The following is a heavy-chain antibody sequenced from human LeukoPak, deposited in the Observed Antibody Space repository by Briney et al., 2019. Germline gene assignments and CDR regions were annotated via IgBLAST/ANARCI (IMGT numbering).Heavy chain of an antibody. J-gene: IGHJ3*02. CDR2: IRGDGSRL. CDR1: GFNISPFW. Sequence: AGESLRLSCVASGFNISPFWMTWVRQAPDKGLEWVANIRGDGSRLYYVDSVKGRFTIPRDNAKNSLYLQMSNLRADDTSVYYCARDRNYCSSDRCYDAFDIWGQGTMVTVSS. CDR3: ARDRNYCSSDRCYDAFDI. D-gene: IGHD2-15*01. V-gene: IGHV3-7*01.